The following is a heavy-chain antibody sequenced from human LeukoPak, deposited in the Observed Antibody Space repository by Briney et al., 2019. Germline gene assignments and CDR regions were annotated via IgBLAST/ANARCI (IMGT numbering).Heavy chain of an antibody. CDR1: GGSISSYY. CDR3: ARVAAAGNWFDP. V-gene: IGHV4-59*12. D-gene: IGHD6-13*01. CDR2: IYYSGST. Sequence: SETLSLTCTVSGGSISSYYWSWIRQPPGKGLEWIGYIYYSGSTNYNPSLKSRVTISVDRSKNQFSLKLSSVTAADTAVYYCARVAAAGNWFDPWGQGTLVTVSS. J-gene: IGHJ5*02.